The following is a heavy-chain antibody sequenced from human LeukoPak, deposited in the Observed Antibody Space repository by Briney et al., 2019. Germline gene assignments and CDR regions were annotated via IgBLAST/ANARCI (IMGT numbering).Heavy chain of an antibody. V-gene: IGHV3-7*01. CDR1: GFTFSRYW. CDR2: IKQDGSEK. J-gene: IGHJ5*02. Sequence: GGSLRLSCAASGFTFSRYWMSWVRQAPGKGLEWVANIKQDGSEKYYVDSVKGRFIISRDNAKNSLYLQMNSLRAEDTAEYYCARETTVVTDTAWFDPWGQGTLVTVSS. D-gene: IGHD4-23*01. CDR3: ARETTVVTDTAWFDP.